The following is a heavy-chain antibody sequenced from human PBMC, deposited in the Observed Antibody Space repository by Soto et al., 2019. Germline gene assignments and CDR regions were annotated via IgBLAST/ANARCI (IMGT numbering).Heavy chain of an antibody. J-gene: IGHJ4*01. CDR1: GFTFSLSA. CDR3: AKGPEYDILTGCDY. Sequence: EVQLLESGGGFVQPGESLRLSCAASGFTFSLSAMSWVRQAPGRGLDWVSSLSGGGSTTDYADSVKGRFTISRDNSKNTVHLQMNSLRAEDTAVYYCAKGPEYDILTGCDYWGHCALVTVSS. CDR2: LSGGGSTT. D-gene: IGHD3-9*01. V-gene: IGHV3-23*01.